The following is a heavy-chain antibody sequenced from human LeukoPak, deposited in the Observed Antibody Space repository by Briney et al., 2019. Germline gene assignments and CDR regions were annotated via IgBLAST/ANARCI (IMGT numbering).Heavy chain of an antibody. V-gene: IGHV3-7*04. J-gene: IGHJ4*02. D-gene: IGHD1-14*01. CDR3: AKDNPLPL. Sequence: GGSMRLSSEAAGFTFSNNWMTWVRQAPGKGLEWVANIKQDGTKTYYVDSVKGRFTISRDNAKNSVYLQMNSLRAEDTAVYFCAKDNPLPLWGQGTLVSVSS. CDR1: GFTFSNNW. CDR2: IKQDGTKT.